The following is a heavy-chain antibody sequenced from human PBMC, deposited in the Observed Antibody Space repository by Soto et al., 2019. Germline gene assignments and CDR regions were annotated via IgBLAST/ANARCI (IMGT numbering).Heavy chain of an antibody. CDR1: GGTFSSYA. CDR3: AREQGGYCSGGSCYSGGDWFDP. J-gene: IGHJ5*02. D-gene: IGHD2-15*01. V-gene: IGHV1-69*01. CDR2: IIPIFGTA. Sequence: QVQLVQSGAEVKKPGSSVKVSCKASGGTFSSYAISWVRQAPGQGLEWMGGIIPIFGTANYAQKFQGRVTITADESTSTGYMELSSLRSEDTAVYYCAREQGGYCSGGSCYSGGDWFDPWGQGTLVTVSS.